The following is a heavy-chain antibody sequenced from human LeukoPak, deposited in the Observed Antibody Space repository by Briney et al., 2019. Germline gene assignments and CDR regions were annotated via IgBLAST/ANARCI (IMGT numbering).Heavy chain of an antibody. D-gene: IGHD6-25*01. CDR3: AKGSAAGRPYYFDY. Sequence: GGSLRLSCAASGFTVSSNYMSWVRQAPGKGLECVSVIYSGGGAYCADSVKGRFTISKDSSKTILYLQMNSLRAEDAAVYFCAKGSAAGRPYYFDYWGQGTLVTVSS. CDR1: GFTVSSNY. J-gene: IGHJ4*02. V-gene: IGHV3-53*01. CDR2: IYSGGGA.